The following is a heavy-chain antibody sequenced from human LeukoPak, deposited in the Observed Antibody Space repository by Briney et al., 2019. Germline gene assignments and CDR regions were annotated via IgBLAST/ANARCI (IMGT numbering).Heavy chain of an antibody. V-gene: IGHV3-23*01. D-gene: IGHD1-26*01. CDR3: AKSRYSGNWEGGLDV. CDR1: GFTFSSYA. J-gene: IGHJ6*02. CDR2: ISGSGGST. Sequence: GGSLRLSCAASGFTFSSYAMSWVRQAPGKGLEWVSIISGSGGSTYYADSVKGRFTISRDNSKNTLYLQMNSLRVEDTAVYYCAKSRYSGNWEGGLDVWGQGTTVIVSS.